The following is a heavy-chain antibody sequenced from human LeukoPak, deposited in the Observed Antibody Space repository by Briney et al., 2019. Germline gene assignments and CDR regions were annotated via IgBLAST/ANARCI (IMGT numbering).Heavy chain of an antibody. D-gene: IGHD3-22*01. CDR1: GGSISSSSYY. CDR3: ATLTYDSSGDPYLDY. Sequence: SETLSLTCTVSGGSISSSSYYWGWIRQPPGKGLEWIGSIYYSGSTYYNPSLKSRVTISVDTSKNQFSLKLSSVTAADTAVYYCATLTYDSSGDPYLDYWGQGTLLTVSS. CDR2: IYYSGST. V-gene: IGHV4-39*01. J-gene: IGHJ4*02.